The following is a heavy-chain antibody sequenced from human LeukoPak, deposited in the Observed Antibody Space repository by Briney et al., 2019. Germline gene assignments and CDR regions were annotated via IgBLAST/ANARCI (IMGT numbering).Heavy chain of an antibody. CDR1: GYTFTDYY. D-gene: IGHD4-17*01. CDR2: INPNSGGT. V-gene: IGHV1-2*02. J-gene: IGHJ4*02. CDR3: ARTLTTATWYY. Sequence: ASVKVSCKASGYTFTDYYFNWVRQAPGQGLEWMGWINPNSGGTHYAQNFQDRVTMTRDTSISTAYMEVSRLTSDDTAVYYCARTLTTATWYYWGQGTLVTVSS.